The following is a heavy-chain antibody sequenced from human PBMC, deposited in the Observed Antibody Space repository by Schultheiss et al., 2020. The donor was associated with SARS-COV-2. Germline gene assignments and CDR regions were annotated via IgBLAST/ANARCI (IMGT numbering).Heavy chain of an antibody. Sequence: ASVKVSCKASGHTFTSYDINWVRQATGQGLEWMGWINPNSGGTNYAQKFQGRVTMTRDTSISTAYMELSRLRSDDTAVYYCARGYSYGSINFDYWGQGTLVTVSS. J-gene: IGHJ4*02. D-gene: IGHD5-18*01. CDR1: GHTFTSYD. V-gene: IGHV1-2*02. CDR3: ARGYSYGSINFDY. CDR2: INPNSGGT.